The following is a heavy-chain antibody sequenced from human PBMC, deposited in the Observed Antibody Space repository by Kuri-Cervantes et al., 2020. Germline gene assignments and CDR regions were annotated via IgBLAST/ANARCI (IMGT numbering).Heavy chain of an antibody. CDR3: ARNPPTGIAAAEYYFDY. J-gene: IGHJ4*02. CDR2: IYHSGST. V-gene: IGHV4-38-2*01. Sequence: SETLSLTCAVSGYSVSSGYCWGWVRQPPGKGLEWFVSIYHSGSTYYNPSLKSRVTISVDTSKNQFSLRLSSVTAADTAVYYFARNPPTGIAAAEYYFDYWGQGTLVTVSS. CDR1: GYSVSSGYC. D-gene: IGHD6-13*01.